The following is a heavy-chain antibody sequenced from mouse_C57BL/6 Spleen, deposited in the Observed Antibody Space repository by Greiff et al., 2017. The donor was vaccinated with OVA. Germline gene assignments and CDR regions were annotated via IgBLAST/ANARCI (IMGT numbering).Heavy chain of an antibody. CDR1: GYTFTDYY. J-gene: IGHJ1*03. V-gene: IGHV1-76*01. Sequence: QVQLQQSGAELVRPGASVKLSCKASGYTFTDYYINWVKQRPGQGLEWIARIYPGSGNTYYNEKFKGKATLTAEKSSSTAYMQLSSLTSEDSAVYYCARSVGGNYRYFDVWGTGTTVTVSS. D-gene: IGHD1-1*02. CDR3: ARSVGGNYRYFDV. CDR2: IYPGSGNT.